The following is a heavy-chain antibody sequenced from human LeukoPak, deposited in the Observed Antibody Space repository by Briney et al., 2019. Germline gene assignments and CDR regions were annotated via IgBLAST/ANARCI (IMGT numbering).Heavy chain of an antibody. Sequence: GGSLRLSCAASGCTLSSYWRHEGRQAPGKGLVWVSRINSDGSSTNYADSVKGRFTISRDNAKNTLYLQMNSLRAEDTAVYYCARGLNAVVAATFGYWGQGTLVTVSS. CDR2: INSDGSST. CDR1: GCTLSSYW. J-gene: IGHJ4*02. CDR3: ARGLNAVVAATFGY. V-gene: IGHV3-74*01. D-gene: IGHD2-15*01.